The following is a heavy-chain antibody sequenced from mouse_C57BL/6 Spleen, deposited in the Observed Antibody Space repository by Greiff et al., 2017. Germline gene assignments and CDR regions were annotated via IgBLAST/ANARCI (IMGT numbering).Heavy chain of an antibody. D-gene: IGHD2-4*01. Sequence: QVTLQESGPGILQSSQSLSLTCSSSGFSLSTSGMGVSWIRQPSGKGLVWLAHIYWDDDKRYNPYLKRQLTISKVTSRNQVFLNITSVDTADTATYYCVTGYYDYDEGFAYWGQGTLVTVSA. CDR2: IYWDDDK. CDR1: GFSLSTSGMG. J-gene: IGHJ3*01. CDR3: VTGYYDYDEGFAY. V-gene: IGHV8-12*01.